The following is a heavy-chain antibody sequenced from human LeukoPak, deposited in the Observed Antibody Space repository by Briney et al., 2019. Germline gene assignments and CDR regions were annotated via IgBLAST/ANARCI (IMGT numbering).Heavy chain of an antibody. CDR1: GYTFTSYA. Sequence: ASVKVSCKASGYTFTSYAMNWVRQAPGQGLEWMVWVNTNTGNPTYAQGFTGRFVFSLDTSVSTAYLQISSLKAEDTAVYYCARHSSGWYDATRPRYWYFDLWGRGTLVTVSS. CDR3: ARHSSGWYDATRPRYWYFDL. D-gene: IGHD6-19*01. CDR2: VNTNTGNP. V-gene: IGHV7-4-1*02. J-gene: IGHJ2*01.